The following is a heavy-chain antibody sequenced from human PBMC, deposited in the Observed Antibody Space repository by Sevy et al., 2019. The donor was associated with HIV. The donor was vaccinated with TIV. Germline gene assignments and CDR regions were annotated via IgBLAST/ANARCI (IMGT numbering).Heavy chain of an antibody. CDR1: GFTFSSYG. J-gene: IGHJ6*02. CDR2: IWYDGSNK. CDR3: AGGPSSHYDFWSGYPPDYYYGMDV. Sequence: GGSLRLSCAASGFTFSSYGMHWVRQAPGKGLEWVAVIWYDGSNKYYADSGKGGFTISRDNSKNTLYLQMNSLRAEDTAVYYCAGGPSSHYDFWSGYPPDYYYGMDVWGQGTTVTVSS. D-gene: IGHD3-3*01. V-gene: IGHV3-33*01.